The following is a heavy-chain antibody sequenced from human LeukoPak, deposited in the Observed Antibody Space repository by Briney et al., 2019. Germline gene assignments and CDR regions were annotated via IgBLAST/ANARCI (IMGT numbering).Heavy chain of an antibody. J-gene: IGHJ4*02. Sequence: AASVKVSCKASGYTFTSYGISWVRQAPGQGLEWMGGIIPIFGTANYAQKFQGRVTITADESTSTAYMELSSLRSEDTAVYYCATNTWASLQYYFDYWGQGTLVTVSS. CDR2: IIPIFGTA. CDR3: ATNTWASLQYYFDY. V-gene: IGHV1-69*13. CDR1: GYTFTSYG. D-gene: IGHD4-11*01.